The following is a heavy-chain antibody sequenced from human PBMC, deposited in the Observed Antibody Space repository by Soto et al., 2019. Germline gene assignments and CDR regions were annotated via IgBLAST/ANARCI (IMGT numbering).Heavy chain of an antibody. D-gene: IGHD6-13*01. CDR3: ARDWQQLV. Sequence: ASVKFSCKASGYTFTGYYMYWVRQAPGQGLEWMGWINPNSGDTNYAQKFQGRVTMTRDTSISTAYMELSRLRSDDTAVYYCARDWQQLVWGQGTLVTVSS. V-gene: IGHV1-2*02. CDR2: INPNSGDT. CDR1: GYTFTGYY. J-gene: IGHJ4*02.